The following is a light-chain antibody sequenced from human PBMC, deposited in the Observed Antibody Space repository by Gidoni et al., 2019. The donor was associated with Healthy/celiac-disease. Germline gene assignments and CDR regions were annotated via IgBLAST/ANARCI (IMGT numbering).Light chain of an antibody. V-gene: IGKV3-11*01. J-gene: IGKJ4*01. CDR1: QSVSSY. CDR2: DAS. CDR3: QQRSNWPWLT. Sequence: EIVLTQSPATLSLSPGERATLPCRASQSVSSYLAWYQQKPGQAPRLLIYDASNRATGIPARFSGSGSGTDFTLTISSLEPEDFAVYYCQQRSNWPWLTFXGXTKVEIK.